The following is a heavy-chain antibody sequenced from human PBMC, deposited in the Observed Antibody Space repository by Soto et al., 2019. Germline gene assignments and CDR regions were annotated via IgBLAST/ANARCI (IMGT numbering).Heavy chain of an antibody. CDR1: GFTFSSFW. J-gene: IGHJ4*02. Sequence: EVQLVESGGGLVQPGGSLRLSCAASGFTFSSFWMHWVRQLPGKGLVWISRIENDGSSTNYADSVQGRFTISRDDAKNTLYLQMNSLRAEDTAVYYCARDNYGRFDYWGQGSLVTVSS. CDR2: IENDGSST. D-gene: IGHD4-17*01. CDR3: ARDNYGRFDY. V-gene: IGHV3-74*01.